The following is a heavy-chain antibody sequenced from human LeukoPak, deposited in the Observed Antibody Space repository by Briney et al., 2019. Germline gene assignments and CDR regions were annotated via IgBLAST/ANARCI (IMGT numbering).Heavy chain of an antibody. CDR3: TRGSIAYYYMDV. D-gene: IGHD3-22*01. V-gene: IGHV4-59*01. J-gene: IGHJ6*03. CDR1: RASISSYY. CDR2: IYYSGST. Sequence: SETLSLTCTVSRASISSYYWSWIRQPPGKGLEWIGNIYYSGSTNYNPSLKSRVTISVDTSKNQFSLKLSSVTAADTAVYYCTRGSIAYYYMDVWGKGTTVTVSS.